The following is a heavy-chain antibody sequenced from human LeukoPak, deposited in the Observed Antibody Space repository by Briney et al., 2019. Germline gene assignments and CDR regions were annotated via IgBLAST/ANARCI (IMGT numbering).Heavy chain of an antibody. CDR2: IRSKANGETT. D-gene: IGHD3-10*01. Sequence: SGGSLRLSCAASGFTFSSYWMSWVRQAPGKGLEWVGFIRSKANGETTDFAASVKGRFTISRDDSKSVAYLQMNSLKTEDTAVYYCTVIDYWGQGTLVTVSS. J-gene: IGHJ4*02. V-gene: IGHV3-49*04. CDR1: GFTFSSYW. CDR3: TVIDY.